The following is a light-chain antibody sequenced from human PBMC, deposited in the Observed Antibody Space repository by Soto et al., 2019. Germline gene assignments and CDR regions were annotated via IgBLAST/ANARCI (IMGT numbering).Light chain of an antibody. Sequence: QSALTQPASVSGSPGQSITISCTGTSSDVGGYNYVSWYQQHPGKAPKLMIYDVSSRPSGVSNCFSGSKSGNTASLTISGLLSEDEADYYCTSYTTNKTPLFGGGTKLTVL. CDR1: SSDVGGYNY. CDR2: DVS. CDR3: TSYTTNKTPL. V-gene: IGLV2-14*03. J-gene: IGLJ2*01.